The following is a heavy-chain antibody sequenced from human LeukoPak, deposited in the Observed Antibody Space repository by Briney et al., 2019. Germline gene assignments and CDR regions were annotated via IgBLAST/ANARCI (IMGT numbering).Heavy chain of an antibody. V-gene: IGHV3-7*01. CDR1: GFTFSNYW. CDR2: IKHDGSED. D-gene: IGHD6-19*01. J-gene: IGHJ4*02. Sequence: GGSLRVSCEASGFTFSNYWMSWVRQAPGKGLEWVANIKHDGSEDHYVDSVKGRFTISRDNTKTSLYLQMNSLRAEDTAVYYCARPSFSSGSYFDHWGQGTLVTVSS. CDR3: ARPSFSSGSYFDH.